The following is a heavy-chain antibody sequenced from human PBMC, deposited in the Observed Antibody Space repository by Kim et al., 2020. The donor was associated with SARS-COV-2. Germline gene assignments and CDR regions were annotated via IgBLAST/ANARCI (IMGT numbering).Heavy chain of an antibody. CDR3: ARRSIAAAVSPILDY. J-gene: IGHJ4*02. D-gene: IGHD6-13*01. CDR2: INHSGST. V-gene: IGHV4-34*01. Sequence: SETLSLTCAVYGGSFSGYYWSWIRQPPGKGLEWIGEINHSGSTNYNPSLKSRVTISVDTSKNQFSLKLSSVTAADTAVYYCARRSIAAAVSPILDYCGQGTLVTVSS. CDR1: GGSFSGYY.